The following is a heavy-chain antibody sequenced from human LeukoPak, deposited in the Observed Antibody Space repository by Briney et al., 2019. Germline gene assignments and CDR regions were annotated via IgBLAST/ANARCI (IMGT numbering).Heavy chain of an antibody. D-gene: IGHD5-24*01. CDR1: GFTFSSYS. V-gene: IGHV3-21*01. CDR3: ARDFGRWLQFYDY. Sequence: GGSLRLSCAASGFTFSSYSMNWVRQAPGKGLEWVSSISSSSSYIYYADSVKGRFIISRDNAKNSLYLQMNSLRAEDTAVYYCARDFGRWLQFYDYWGQGTLVTVSS. CDR2: ISSSSSYI. J-gene: IGHJ4*02.